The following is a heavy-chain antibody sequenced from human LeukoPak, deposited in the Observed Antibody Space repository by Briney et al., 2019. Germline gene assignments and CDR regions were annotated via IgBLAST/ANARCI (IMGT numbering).Heavy chain of an antibody. CDR3: VRASVESGGAFDI. J-gene: IGHJ3*02. Sequence: PSETLSLTCTVSGGSISSGGYYWSWIRQPPGKGLEWIGYIYHSGSTYYNPSLKSRVTISVDRSKNQFSLNLTSVTAADTAVYYCVRASVESGGAFDIWGQGTMVTVSS. D-gene: IGHD2-15*01. V-gene: IGHV4-30-2*01. CDR2: IYHSGST. CDR1: GGSISSGGYY.